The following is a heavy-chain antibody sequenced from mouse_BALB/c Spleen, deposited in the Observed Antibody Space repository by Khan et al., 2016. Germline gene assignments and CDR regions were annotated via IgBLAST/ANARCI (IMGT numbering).Heavy chain of an antibody. Sequence: EVKLLESGGGLVQPGGSPKLSCAASGFDFSRYWMSWVRQAPGKGLEWIGEINPDSSTINYTPSLKDKFIISRDNAKNTLYLQMSKVRSEDTALYYCARPGYGSSYPFAYWGQGTLVTVSA. D-gene: IGHD1-1*01. CDR2: INPDSSTI. CDR1: GFDFSRYW. J-gene: IGHJ3*01. CDR3: ARPGYGSSYPFAY. V-gene: IGHV4-1*02.